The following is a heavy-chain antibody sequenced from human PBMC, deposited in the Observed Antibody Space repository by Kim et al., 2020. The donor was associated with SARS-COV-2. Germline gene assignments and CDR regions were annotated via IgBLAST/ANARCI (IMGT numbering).Heavy chain of an antibody. CDR3: ARESEWLVRAFDI. D-gene: IGHD6-19*01. Sequence: YADSVKGRFTISRDNSKNTLYLQMNSLRAEDTAVYYCARESEWLVRAFDIWGQGTMVTVSS. V-gene: IGHV3-53*01. J-gene: IGHJ3*02.